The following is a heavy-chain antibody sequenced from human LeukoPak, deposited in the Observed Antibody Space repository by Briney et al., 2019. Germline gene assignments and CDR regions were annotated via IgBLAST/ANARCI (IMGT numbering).Heavy chain of an antibody. CDR3: ARERWDYSIDY. CDR1: GFTFSSYS. Sequence: GGSLRLSCAASGFTFSSYSMNRVRQAPGKGLEWVSYISSSSSTIYYADSVKGRFTISRDNAKNLLYLQMNSLRAEDTAVYYCARERWDYSIDYWGQGTLVTVSS. V-gene: IGHV3-48*01. D-gene: IGHD4-11*01. CDR2: ISSSSSTI. J-gene: IGHJ4*02.